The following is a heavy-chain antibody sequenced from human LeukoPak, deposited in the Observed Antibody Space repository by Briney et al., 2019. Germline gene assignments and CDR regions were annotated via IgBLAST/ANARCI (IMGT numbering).Heavy chain of an antibody. Sequence: ASVKVSCKASGYTSTSYYMHWVRQAPGQGLEWMGIINPSGGSTSYAQKFQGRVTMTRDTSTSTAYMELSSLRSEDTAVYYCARFPNTAMVMGLEYYYYGMDVWGQGTTVTVSS. CDR3: ARFPNTAMVMGLEYYYYGMDV. J-gene: IGHJ6*02. CDR2: INPSGGST. D-gene: IGHD5-18*01. CDR1: GYTSTSYY. V-gene: IGHV1-46*01.